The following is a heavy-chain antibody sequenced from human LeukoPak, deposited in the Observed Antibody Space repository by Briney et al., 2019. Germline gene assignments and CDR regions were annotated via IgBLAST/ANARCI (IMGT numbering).Heavy chain of an antibody. Sequence: GWSLSVSCAASGFTFSNAWMNWVRQAAWKGLEWVGRIKSKTDGGTTDYAAPVKGRFTISRDDSKNTLYLQMNSLKTEDTAVYYCATDEGQIDYWGQGTLVTVSS. V-gene: IGHV3-15*01. CDR3: ATDEGQIDY. CDR1: GFTFSNAW. J-gene: IGHJ4*02. CDR2: IKSKTDGGTT.